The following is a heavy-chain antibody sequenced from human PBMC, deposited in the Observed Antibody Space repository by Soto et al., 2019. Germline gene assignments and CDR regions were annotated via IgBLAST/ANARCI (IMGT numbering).Heavy chain of an antibody. CDR3: ARNYDILTGYYKGAFDI. CDR1: GLTFSISW. D-gene: IGHD3-9*01. Sequence: GESLKISCAASGLTFSISWMSWVRQAPGKGLEWVSVIYSGGSTYYADSVKGRFTISRDNSKNTLYLQMNSLRAEDTAVYYCARNYDILTGYYKGAFDIWGQGTRIT. CDR2: IYSGGST. J-gene: IGHJ3*02. V-gene: IGHV3-66*01.